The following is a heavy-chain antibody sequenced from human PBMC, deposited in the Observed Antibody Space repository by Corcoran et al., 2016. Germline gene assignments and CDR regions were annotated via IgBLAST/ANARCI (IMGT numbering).Heavy chain of an antibody. D-gene: IGHD2-2*01. CDR1: GYSFTSYW. V-gene: IGHV5-51*01. Sequence: EVQLVQSGAEVKKPGESLKISCKGSGYSFTSYWIGWVRQMPGKGLEWMGIIYPGDSDTRYSPSFQGQVTISADKSISTAYLQWSSLKASDTAMYYCAGHARRLVVPDDAFDIWGQGTMVTVSS. J-gene: IGHJ3*02. CDR2: IYPGDSDT. CDR3: AGHARRLVVPDDAFDI.